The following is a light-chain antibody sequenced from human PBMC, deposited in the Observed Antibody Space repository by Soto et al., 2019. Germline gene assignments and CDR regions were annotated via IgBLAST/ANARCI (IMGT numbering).Light chain of an antibody. CDR2: DVT. CDR3: SSYTSTSSLVL. CDR1: SSDVGDYNF. J-gene: IGLJ2*01. V-gene: IGLV2-14*03. Sequence: QSALTQPASVSGSVGQSITISCTGSSSDVGDYNFVSWYQHLPGKAPKLLIFDVTNRPSGVSSRFSGSKSGNTASLAISGLQAEDEADYYCSSYTSTSSLVLFGGGTKVTVL.